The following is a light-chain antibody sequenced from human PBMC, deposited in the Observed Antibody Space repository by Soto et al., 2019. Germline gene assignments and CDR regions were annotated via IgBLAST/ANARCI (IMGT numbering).Light chain of an antibody. Sequence: EIVLTQSPATLSLSPGERDTLSCRASQSVRRYLAWYQQKPGQAPRLLIYDASNRAPGIPARFSGSGSGTDFTLTISSLEPEDFAVYYCQQRSDWPSTFGGGTKLQIK. CDR3: QQRSDWPST. J-gene: IGKJ4*01. CDR2: DAS. CDR1: QSVRRY. V-gene: IGKV3-11*01.